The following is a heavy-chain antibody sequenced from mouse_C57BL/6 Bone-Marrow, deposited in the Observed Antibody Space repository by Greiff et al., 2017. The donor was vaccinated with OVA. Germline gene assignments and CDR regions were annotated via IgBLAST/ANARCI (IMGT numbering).Heavy chain of an antibody. CDR1: GYTFTSYG. V-gene: IGHV1-85*01. J-gene: IGHJ2*01. CDR3: ARWDYGRKYYFDY. Sequence: QVHVKQSGAELARPGASVKLSCKASGYTFTSYGISWVKQRTGQGLEWIGWNYPRDGSTKYNEKFKGKATLTVDTSSSTAYMELHSLTSEDSAVYFCARWDYGRKYYFDYWGQGTTLTVSS. D-gene: IGHD1-1*01. CDR2: NYPRDGST.